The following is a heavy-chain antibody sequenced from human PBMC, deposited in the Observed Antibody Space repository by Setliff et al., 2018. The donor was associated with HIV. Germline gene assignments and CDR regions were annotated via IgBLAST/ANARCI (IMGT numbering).Heavy chain of an antibody. D-gene: IGHD3-16*01. J-gene: IGHJ6*02. V-gene: IGHV1-69*05. CDR2: IIPIFGTA. CDR1: GGTFSSYG. Sequence: SVKVSCKTSGGTFSSYGVSWVRQAPGQGLQWMGGIIPIFGTANYAQKFQGRVTITTDESTSTAYMELSSLRSEDTAVFYCARGAGGLDYGMDVWGQGTMVTVSS. CDR3: ARGAGGLDYGMDV.